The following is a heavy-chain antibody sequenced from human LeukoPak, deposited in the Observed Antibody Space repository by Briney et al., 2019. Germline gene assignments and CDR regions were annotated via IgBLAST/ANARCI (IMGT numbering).Heavy chain of an antibody. CDR3: ARDDSGYSYGPPCHY. J-gene: IGHJ4*02. Sequence: ASVKVSCKASGYTFSSYAISWVRQAPGQGLEWMGGIIPIFGTANYAQKFQGRVTITADESTSTAYMELSSLRSEDTAVYYCARDDSGYSYGPPCHYWGQGTLVTVSS. CDR1: GYTFSSYA. CDR2: IIPIFGTA. V-gene: IGHV1-69*13. D-gene: IGHD5-18*01.